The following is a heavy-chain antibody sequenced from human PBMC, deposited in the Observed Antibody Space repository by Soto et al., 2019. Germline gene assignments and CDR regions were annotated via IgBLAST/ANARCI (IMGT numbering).Heavy chain of an antibody. V-gene: IGHV1-2*02. J-gene: IGHJ4*02. CDR2: INPNTGGT. CDR1: GYIFTGYY. D-gene: IGHD6-19*01. CDR3: ARGIAVAGRGEVDY. Sequence: QVQLVQSGAEVKKPGASVKVSCKASGYIFTGYYIHWVRQAPGQGLEWMGWINPNTGGTNYAQKFQGRVTMTTDTSISTAYMELSRLTSDDTAMYYCARGIAVAGRGEVDYGGQGTLVTVSS.